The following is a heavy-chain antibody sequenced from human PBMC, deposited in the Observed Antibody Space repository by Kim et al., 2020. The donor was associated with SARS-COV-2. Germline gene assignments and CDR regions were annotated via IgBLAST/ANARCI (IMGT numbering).Heavy chain of an antibody. CDR1: GDSVSSSSGA. CDR3: ATRKFEY. Sequence: SQTLSLTCAISGDSVSSSSGAWNWIRQSPSRGLEWLGRTYYRSKWYNEYAVSVKSRTTINPDTSNNQFSLQMNSVTPEDTAVYYCATRKFEYWGQGTLVTVSS. J-gene: IGHJ4*02. CDR2: TYYRSKWYN. D-gene: IGHD3-10*01. V-gene: IGHV6-1*01.